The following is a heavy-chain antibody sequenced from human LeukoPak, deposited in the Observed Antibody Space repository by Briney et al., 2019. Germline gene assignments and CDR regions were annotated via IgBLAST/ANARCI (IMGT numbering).Heavy chain of an antibody. Sequence: GGSLRLSCAASGFIFSSYSMNWIRQAPGEGLEWVAVIPSDESNKYYADSVKGRFTISRDNSKNTLYLQMNSLRPEDTAIYYCARETSFDYWGQGTLVTVSS. J-gene: IGHJ4*02. CDR1: GFIFSSYS. CDR2: IPSDESNK. CDR3: ARETSFDY. V-gene: IGHV3-30-3*01.